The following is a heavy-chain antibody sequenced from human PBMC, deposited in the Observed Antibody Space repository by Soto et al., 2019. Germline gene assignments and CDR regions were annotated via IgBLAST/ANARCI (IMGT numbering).Heavy chain of an antibody. Sequence: ASVKVSCKASGYTFTSYYMHWVRQAPGQGLEWMGIINPSGGSTSYAQKFQGRVTMTRDTSTSTVYMELSSLRSEDTAVYYCARDLRAGLLGYCSGGRCYYFDYWGQGTLVTVSS. D-gene: IGHD2-15*01. J-gene: IGHJ4*02. V-gene: IGHV1-46*03. CDR3: ARDLRAGLLGYCSGGRCYYFDY. CDR1: GYTFTSYY. CDR2: INPSGGST.